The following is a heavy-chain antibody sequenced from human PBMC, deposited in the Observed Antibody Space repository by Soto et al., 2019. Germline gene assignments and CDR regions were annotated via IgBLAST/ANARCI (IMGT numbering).Heavy chain of an antibody. D-gene: IGHD2-21*02. Sequence: PGGSLRLSCAASGFSVTNNFMNWVRQAPGKGLEWVSILYSDGTTYYGDSLRGRVTISGDTSKNTVFLEMNSLRAEDTAVYYCARQVVTPDGDYYGMDVWGQGTPVTVSS. CDR2: LYSDGTT. J-gene: IGHJ6*02. CDR3: ARQVVTPDGDYYGMDV. V-gene: IGHV3-53*01. CDR1: GFSVTNNF.